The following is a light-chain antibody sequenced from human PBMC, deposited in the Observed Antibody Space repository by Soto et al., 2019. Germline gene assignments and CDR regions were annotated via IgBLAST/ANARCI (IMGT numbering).Light chain of an antibody. V-gene: IGKV3-20*01. J-gene: IGKJ4*01. CDR3: QQFSSYPLT. CDR2: DAS. CDR1: QTVRNNY. Sequence: EFVLTQSPGTLSLSPGARATLSCRASQTVRNNYLAWYQQKHGQAPRLLIYDASSRATGIPDRFSGGGSGTDFTHTISRLEPEDFAVYYCQQFSSYPLTFGGGTKVDI.